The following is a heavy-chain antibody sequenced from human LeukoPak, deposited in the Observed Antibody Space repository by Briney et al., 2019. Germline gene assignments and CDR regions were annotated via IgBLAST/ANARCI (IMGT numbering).Heavy chain of an antibody. CDR3: ARLLPASRHYFDY. D-gene: IGHD2-15*01. CDR1: GFTVSNDY. V-gene: IGHV3-53*01. CDR2: IYGAGAT. J-gene: IGHJ4*02. Sequence: GGSLRLSCAASGFTVSNDYLEGVRQAPGPGLEWISVIYGAGATYYADSVKGRFTISRDGSKNMLFLQLTNLSPEDGAVYYCARLLPASRHYFDYWGQGTPVTVSS.